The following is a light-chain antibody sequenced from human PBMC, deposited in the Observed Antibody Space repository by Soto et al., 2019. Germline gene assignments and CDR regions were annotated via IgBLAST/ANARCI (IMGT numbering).Light chain of an antibody. CDR1: QSVSSSY. Sequence: EIVLTQSPGTLSLSPGERATLSCRASQSVSSSYLAWYQQKPGQAPRLLIYGASSRATGIPDRFSGSGSGTDFTLTISRLEPEAFAVYYCQQYDSSPPITFGQGTRLEIK. V-gene: IGKV3-20*01. CDR2: GAS. CDR3: QQYDSSPPIT. J-gene: IGKJ5*01.